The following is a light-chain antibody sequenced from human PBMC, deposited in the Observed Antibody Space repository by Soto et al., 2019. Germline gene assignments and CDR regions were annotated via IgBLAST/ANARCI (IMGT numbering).Light chain of an antibody. CDR3: QQRSNWPPLYT. Sequence: PGARATVSCRASPGVSSYLAWYQQKPGQTPRLLIYDASNRATGIPARFSGSGSRTDVTLTISSLEPEDFAVYYCQQRSNWPPLYTFGQGTKLEIK. V-gene: IGKV3-11*01. J-gene: IGKJ2*01. CDR2: DAS. CDR1: PGVSSY.